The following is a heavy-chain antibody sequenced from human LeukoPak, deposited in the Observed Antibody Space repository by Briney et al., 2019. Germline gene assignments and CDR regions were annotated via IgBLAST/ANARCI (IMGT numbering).Heavy chain of an antibody. J-gene: IGHJ4*02. CDR2: IWYDGSNK. D-gene: IGHD3-22*01. CDR1: GFTFSSYG. V-gene: IGHV3-33*06. CDR3: AKDRYYYSSGYDY. Sequence: GGPLRLSCAASGFTFSSYGMHWLRQAPGKGLEWVADIWYDGSNKYYADSVKGRFTLSRDNSKNTLYLQMNSLRAEDTAVYYCAKDRYYYSSGYDYWGQGTLVTVSS.